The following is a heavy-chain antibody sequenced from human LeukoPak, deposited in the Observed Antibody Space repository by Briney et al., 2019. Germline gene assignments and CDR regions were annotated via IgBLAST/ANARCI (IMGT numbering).Heavy chain of an antibody. J-gene: IGHJ4*02. CDR1: GFTFSSYG. CDR2: IRYDGSNK. CDR3: AKGFIVVVPAAFDY. Sequence: GGSLRLSCAASGFTFSSYGMHWVRQAPGKGLGWVAFIRYDGSNKYYADSVKGRFTISRDNSKNTLYLQMNSLRAEDTAVYYCAKGFIVVVPAAFDYWGQGTLVTVSS. V-gene: IGHV3-30*02. D-gene: IGHD2-2*01.